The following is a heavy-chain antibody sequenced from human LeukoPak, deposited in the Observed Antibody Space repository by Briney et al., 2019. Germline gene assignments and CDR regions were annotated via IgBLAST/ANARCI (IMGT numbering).Heavy chain of an antibody. V-gene: IGHV4-59*01. Sequence: SETLSHTCTVSGGSISSYYWSWIRQPPGKGLEWIGYIYYSGSTNYNPSLKSRVTISVDTSKNQFSLKLSSVTAADTAVYYCARGPEYQLDYWGQGTLVTVSS. D-gene: IGHD2-2*01. CDR2: IYYSGST. CDR3: ARGPEYQLDY. J-gene: IGHJ4*02. CDR1: GGSISSYY.